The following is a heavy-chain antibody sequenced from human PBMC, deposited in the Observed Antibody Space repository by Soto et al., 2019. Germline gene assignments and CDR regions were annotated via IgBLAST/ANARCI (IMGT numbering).Heavy chain of an antibody. V-gene: IGHV4-61*01. CDR2: IYYSGST. CDR1: GGSVSSGSYY. Sequence: QVQLQESGSGLVKPSETLSPTCTVSGGSVSSGSYYWSWIRQPPGKGLEWIGYIYYSGSTNYNPSLKSRVTISVDTSENQYSLKLSSVTAADTAVYYCARVRYSYGMNWFDPWGQGTLVTVSS. D-gene: IGHD5-18*01. CDR3: ARVRYSYGMNWFDP. J-gene: IGHJ5*02.